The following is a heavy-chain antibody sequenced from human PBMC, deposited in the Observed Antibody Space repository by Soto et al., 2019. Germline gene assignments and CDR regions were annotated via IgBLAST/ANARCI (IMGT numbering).Heavy chain of an antibody. V-gene: IGHV3-11*01. Sequence: GGSLRLSCAASGFTFSNYYMTWIRQAPGKGLECLSYISSREVTVYYADSVKGRFTISRDNTKNSLYLQMTTLRDEDTAVYYCARVSASGWHVNGRDYFDSWGQGTLVTVSS. CDR3: ARVSASGWHVNGRDYFDS. J-gene: IGHJ4*02. CDR2: ISSREVTV. D-gene: IGHD6-19*01. CDR1: GFTFSNYY.